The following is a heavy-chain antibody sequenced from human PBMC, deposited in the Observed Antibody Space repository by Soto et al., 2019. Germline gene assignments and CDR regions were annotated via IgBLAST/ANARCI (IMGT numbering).Heavy chain of an antibody. CDR1: GGSFIGYY. CDR3: ARGSTAYYYYGMDV. D-gene: IGHD2-2*01. Sequence: SETLSLTCAVYGGSFIGYYCIFIRHPPFKWLEWIVEINHSGSTNYNPSLKSRVTISVDTSKNQFSLKLSSVTAAGTAVYYCARGSTAYYYYGMDVWGQGTTVTVSS. J-gene: IGHJ6*02. CDR2: INHSGST. V-gene: IGHV4-34*01.